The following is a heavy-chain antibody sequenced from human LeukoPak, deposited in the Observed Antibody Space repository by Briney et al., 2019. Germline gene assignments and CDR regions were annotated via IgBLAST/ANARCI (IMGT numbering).Heavy chain of an antibody. CDR3: ARSDSSGYYVGY. CDR2: IYYSGST. D-gene: IGHD3-22*01. CDR1: GGSISSSSYY. Sequence: PSETLSLTCTVSGGSISSSSYYWGWIRQPPGKGLEWIGSIYYSGSTYYNPSLKSRVTISVDTSKSQFSLKLSSVTAADTAVYYCARSDSSGYYVGYWGQGTLVTVSS. V-gene: IGHV4-39*07. J-gene: IGHJ4*02.